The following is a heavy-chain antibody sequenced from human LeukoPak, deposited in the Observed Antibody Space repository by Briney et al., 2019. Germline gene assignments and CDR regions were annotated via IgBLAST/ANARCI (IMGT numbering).Heavy chain of an antibody. D-gene: IGHD1-1*01. CDR1: GGSISSSSYY. CDR2: IYYSGST. V-gene: IGHV4-39*01. Sequence: KASGTLSLTCTVSGGSISSSSYYWGWIRQPPGKGLEWIGSIYYSGSTYYNPSLKSRVTISVDTSKNQFSLKLSSVTAADTAVYYCARQNWNDLSAFDIWGQGTMVTVSS. J-gene: IGHJ3*02. CDR3: ARQNWNDLSAFDI.